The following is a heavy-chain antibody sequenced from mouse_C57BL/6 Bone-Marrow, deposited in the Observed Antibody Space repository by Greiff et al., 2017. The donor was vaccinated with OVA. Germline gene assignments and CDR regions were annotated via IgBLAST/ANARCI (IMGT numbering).Heavy chain of an antibody. D-gene: IGHD2-2*01. J-gene: IGHJ1*03. CDR3: TLIYYGYDGYFDV. V-gene: IGHV6-3*01. CDR1: GFTFSNYW. Sequence: EVKLVESGGGLVQPGGSMKLSCVASGFTFSNYWMNWVRQSPEKGLEWVAQIRLKSDNYATHYAESVKGRFTISRDDSKSSVYLQMNNLRAEDTGIYYCTLIYYGYDGYFDVWGTGTTVTVSS. CDR2: IRLKSDNYAT.